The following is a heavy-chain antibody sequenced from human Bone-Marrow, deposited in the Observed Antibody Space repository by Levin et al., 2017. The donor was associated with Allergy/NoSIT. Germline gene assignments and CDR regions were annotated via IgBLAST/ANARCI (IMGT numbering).Heavy chain of an antibody. D-gene: IGHD3-22*01. CDR2: IKQDGSEK. V-gene: IGHV3-7*01. J-gene: IGHJ4*02. Sequence: PGGSLRLSCAASGFTFSSYWMSWVRQAPGKGLEWVANIKQDGSEKYYVDSVKGRFTISRDNAKNSLYLQMNSLRAEDTAVYYCARSSGSDYYDSSGYYYFDYWGQGTLVTVSS. CDR3: ARSSGSDYYDSSGYYYFDY. CDR1: GFTFSSYW.